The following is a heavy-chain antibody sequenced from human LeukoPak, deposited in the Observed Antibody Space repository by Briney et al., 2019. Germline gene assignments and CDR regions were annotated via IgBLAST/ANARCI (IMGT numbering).Heavy chain of an antibody. CDR2: IWYEGTNK. Sequence: GGSLSLSCAASGFTFSSYGMHWVRQAPGKWLDWVSDIWYEGTNKYYADSVKGRSTISRDNSKNTLYLQMNSLRAEDTAVYYCARDDDYGDSYWYFDLWCRGTLVTVSS. V-gene: IGHV3-33*01. CDR3: ARDDDYGDSYWYFDL. D-gene: IGHD4-17*01. J-gene: IGHJ2*01. CDR1: GFTFSSYG.